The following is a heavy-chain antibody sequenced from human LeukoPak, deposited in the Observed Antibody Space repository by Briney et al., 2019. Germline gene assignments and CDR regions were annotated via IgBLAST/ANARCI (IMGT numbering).Heavy chain of an antibody. CDR2: IYYSGST. V-gene: IGHV4-39*01. J-gene: IGHJ3*02. CDR3: ARRASSGYYYADAFDI. D-gene: IGHD3-22*01. Sequence: SETLSLTCAVYGGSFSSYYWGWIRQPPGKGLEWIGSIYYSGSTYYNPSLKSRVTISVDTSKNQFSLKLSSVTAADTAVYYCARRASSGYYYADAFDIWGQGTMVTVSS. CDR1: GGSFSSYY.